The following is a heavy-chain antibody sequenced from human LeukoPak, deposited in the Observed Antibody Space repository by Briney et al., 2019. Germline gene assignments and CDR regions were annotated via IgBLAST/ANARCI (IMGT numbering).Heavy chain of an antibody. J-gene: IGHJ4*02. CDR2: IYYSGST. V-gene: IGHV4-39*01. D-gene: IGHD3-22*01. CDR3: ARGITMIVVLGD. Sequence: KPSETLSLSCTVSGGSISSSSYYWGWIRQPPGKGLEWIGSIYYSGSTYYNPSLKSRVTISVDTSKNRFSLKLSSVTAADTAVYYCARGITMIVVLGDWGQGTLVTVSS. CDR1: GGSISSSSYY.